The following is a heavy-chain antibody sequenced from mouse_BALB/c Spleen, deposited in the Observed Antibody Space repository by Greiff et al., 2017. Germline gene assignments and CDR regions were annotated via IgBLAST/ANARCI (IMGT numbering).Heavy chain of an antibody. CDR3: ARTQFYYGSRGRNYYAMDY. J-gene: IGHJ4*01. D-gene: IGHD1-1*01. CDR1: GYTFTDYW. CDR2: IDTSDSYT. V-gene: IGHV1-69*01. Sequence: QVQLQQPGAELVMPGASVKMSCKASGYTFTDYWMHWVKQRPGQGLEWIGAIDTSDSYTSYNQKFKGKATLTVDESSSTAYMQLSSLTSEDSAVYDCARTQFYYGSRGRNYYAMDYWGQGTSVTVSS.